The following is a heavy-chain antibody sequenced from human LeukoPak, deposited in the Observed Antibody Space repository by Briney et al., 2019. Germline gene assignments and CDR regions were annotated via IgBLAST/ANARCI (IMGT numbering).Heavy chain of an antibody. Sequence: GGSLRLSCAASGFTVSSNYMNWVRQAPGKGLVWVSRINSDGSATSYADSVMVRFTISRDSAKNTLYLQMNSLRPEDTAVYYCARGNKWSFDSWGQGALVTVSS. CDR2: INSDGSAT. CDR1: GFTVSSNY. CDR3: ARGNKWSFDS. J-gene: IGHJ4*02. V-gene: IGHV3-74*01. D-gene: IGHD2-15*01.